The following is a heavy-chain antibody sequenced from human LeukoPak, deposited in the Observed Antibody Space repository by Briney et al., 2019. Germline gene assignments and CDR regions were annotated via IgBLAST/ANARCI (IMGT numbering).Heavy chain of an antibody. CDR1: GYTFTSYY. V-gene: IGHV1-46*01. J-gene: IGHJ4*02. Sequence: ASVKVSCKASGYTFTSYYMHWVRQAPGQGLEWMGIINPSGGSTSYAQKFQGRVTMTRDTSTSTVYMELSSPRSEDTAVYYCAGPVREELSYPDYWGQGTLVTVSS. CDR3: AGPVREELSYPDY. CDR2: INPSGGST. D-gene: IGHD3-16*02.